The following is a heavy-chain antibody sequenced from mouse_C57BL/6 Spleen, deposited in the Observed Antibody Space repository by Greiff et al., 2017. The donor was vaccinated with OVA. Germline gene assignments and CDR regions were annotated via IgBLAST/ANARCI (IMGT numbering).Heavy chain of an antibody. CDR1: GFTFSDYG. D-gene: IGHD2-4*01. V-gene: IGHV5-17*01. Sequence: EVQVVESGGGLVKPGGSLKLSCAASGFTFSDYGMHWVRQAPEKGLEWVAYISSGSSTIYYADTVKGRFTISRDNAKNTLFLQMTSLRSEDTAMYYCARRDDYDGLYAMDYWGQGTSVTVSS. CDR2: ISSGSSTI. J-gene: IGHJ4*01. CDR3: ARRDDYDGLYAMDY.